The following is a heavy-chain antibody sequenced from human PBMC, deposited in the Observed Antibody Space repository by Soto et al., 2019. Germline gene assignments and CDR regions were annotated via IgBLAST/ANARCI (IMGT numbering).Heavy chain of an antibody. Sequence: LTLSCAASGFTFTSYAMSWVRQAPVRGLEWVSAISSSGGSRYYADSVKGRFTISRDSSKKTLYLRMNSLRAEDTAVYYCAKDRVVPAGIWSGFDCWGQGTLVTVSS. CDR2: ISSSGGSR. CDR1: GFTFTSYA. J-gene: IGHJ4*02. D-gene: IGHD2-2*02. V-gene: IGHV3-23*01. CDR3: AKDRVVPAGIWSGFDC.